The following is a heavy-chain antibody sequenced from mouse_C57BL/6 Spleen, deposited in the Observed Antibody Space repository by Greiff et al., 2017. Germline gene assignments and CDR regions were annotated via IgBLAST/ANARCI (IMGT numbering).Heavy chain of an antibody. Sequence: QVQLQQSGAELVRPGTSVKVSCKASGYAFTTYLIEWVKQRPGQGLEWIGVINPGSGGTNYNEKFKGKATLTADKSSSTAYMQLSSLTSEDSAVYFCARYDYDYAMDYWGQGTSVTVSS. V-gene: IGHV1-54*01. CDR3: ARYDYDYAMDY. D-gene: IGHD2-4*01. CDR1: GYAFTTYL. J-gene: IGHJ4*01. CDR2: INPGSGGT.